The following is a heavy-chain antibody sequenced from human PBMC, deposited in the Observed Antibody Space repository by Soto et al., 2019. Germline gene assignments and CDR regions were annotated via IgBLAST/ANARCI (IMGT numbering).Heavy chain of an antibody. Sequence: EVQLVESGGGLVQPGGSLRLSCAASGFTFPEYWMSWVRQVPGKGLEWVANIKADGSEEYYVDSVKGRFTISRDNAKNSLSLQMNSLRVEDTAVYYWSRRPRWEWRSHLDQWGQGNLVTVSS. CDR3: SRRPRWEWRSHLDQ. CDR1: GFTFPEYW. V-gene: IGHV3-7*01. CDR2: IKADGSEE. J-gene: IGHJ4*02. D-gene: IGHD1-26*01.